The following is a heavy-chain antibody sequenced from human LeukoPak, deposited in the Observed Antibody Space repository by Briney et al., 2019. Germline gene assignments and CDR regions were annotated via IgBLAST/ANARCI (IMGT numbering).Heavy chain of an antibody. V-gene: IGHV1-46*01. J-gene: IGHJ4*02. CDR1: GYAWTSYN. CDR2: VNPSGGST. D-gene: IGHD7-27*01. Sequence: ASVKVSCKASGYAWTSYNMHWVPQAPGQGLEWMGLVNPSGGSTNYAQKFQGRVTMTRDMSTSTVFMELDSLRSEDTAVYYCARGPGDLGDYWGQGTLVTVSS. CDR3: ARGPGDLGDY.